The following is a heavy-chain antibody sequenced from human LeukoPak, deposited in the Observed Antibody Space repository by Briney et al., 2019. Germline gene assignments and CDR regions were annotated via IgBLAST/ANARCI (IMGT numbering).Heavy chain of an antibody. CDR2: IRSKAYGGTT. CDR3: TRAGVTMIVVVNDY. Sequence: GGSLRLSCTASGFTFGDYAMSWFRQAPGKGLEWVGFIRSKAYGGTTEYAASVKGRFTIPRDDSKSIAYLQMNSLKTEDTAVYYCTRAGVTMIVVVNDYWGQGTLVTVSS. J-gene: IGHJ4*02. D-gene: IGHD3-22*01. CDR1: GFTFGDYA. V-gene: IGHV3-49*03.